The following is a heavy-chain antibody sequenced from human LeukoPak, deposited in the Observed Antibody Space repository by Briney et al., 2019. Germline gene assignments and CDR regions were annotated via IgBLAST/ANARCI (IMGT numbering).Heavy chain of an antibody. Sequence: GGSLRLSCAASGFTFSSYAMHWVRQAPGKGLEWVAVISYDGSNKYYADSVKGRFTISRDNSKNTLYLQMHSLRAEATAVYYCATRAVGVNGMDVWGQGNTVIVSS. CDR2: ISYDGSNK. J-gene: IGHJ6*02. CDR3: ATRAVGVNGMDV. D-gene: IGHD2-21*01. V-gene: IGHV3-30-3*01. CDR1: GFTFSSYA.